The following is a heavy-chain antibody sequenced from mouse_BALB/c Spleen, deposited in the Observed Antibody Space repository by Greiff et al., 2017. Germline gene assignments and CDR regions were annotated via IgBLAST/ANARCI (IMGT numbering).Heavy chain of an antibody. J-gene: IGHJ4*01. CDR2: ISSGGST. Sequence: DVQLVESGGGLVKPGGSLKLSCAASGFTFSSYAMSWVRQTPEKRLEWVASISSGGSTYYPDSVKGRFTISRDNARNILYLQMSSLRSEDTAMYYCARGRGNYAMDYWGQGTSVTVSS. CDR1: GFTFSSYA. CDR3: ARGRGNYAMDY. V-gene: IGHV5-6-5*01.